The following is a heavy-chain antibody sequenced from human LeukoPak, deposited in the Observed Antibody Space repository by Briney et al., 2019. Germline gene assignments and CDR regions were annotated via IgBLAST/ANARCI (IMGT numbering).Heavy chain of an antibody. J-gene: IGHJ6*02. D-gene: IGHD6-13*01. CDR1: GYTSTSYG. CDR2: ISAYNGNT. Sequence: ASVKVSCKASGYTSTSYGISWVRQAPGQGLVWMGWISAYNGNTNYAQKLQGRVTMTTDTSTSTAYMELRSLRSDDTAVYYCAREVGYSSSWYQTKDYYYYYGMDVWGQGTTVTVSS. V-gene: IGHV1-18*01. CDR3: AREVGYSSSWYQTKDYYYYYGMDV.